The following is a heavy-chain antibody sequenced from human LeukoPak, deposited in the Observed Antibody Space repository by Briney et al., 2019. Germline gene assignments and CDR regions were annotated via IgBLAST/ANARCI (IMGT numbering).Heavy chain of an antibody. V-gene: IGHV4-59*01. J-gene: IGHJ4*02. D-gene: IGHD2-2*01. CDR3: ARGYSTSWTYYLDY. Sequence: SETLSLTCTVSGGSISSYYWSWIRQPPGKGLEWIGYIYYSGSTNYNPSLKSRVTISVDTSKNQFSLNLRSVTAADTAVFYCARGYSTSWTYYLDYWGQGTLVTVSS. CDR2: IYYSGST. CDR1: GGSISSYY.